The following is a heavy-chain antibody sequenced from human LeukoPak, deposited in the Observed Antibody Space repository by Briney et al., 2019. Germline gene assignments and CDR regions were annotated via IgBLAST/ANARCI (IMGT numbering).Heavy chain of an antibody. CDR1: GFTFSSYG. Sequence: PGGSLRLSCAASGFTFSSYGMHWVRQAPGKGLEWVAVIWYDGSNKYYADSVKGRFTISRDNSKNTLYLQMNSLRAEDTAVYYCSKGFRDGYKLGRFDYWGQGTLVTVSS. V-gene: IGHV3-33*06. D-gene: IGHD5-24*01. CDR3: SKGFRDGYKLGRFDY. CDR2: IWYDGSNK. J-gene: IGHJ4*02.